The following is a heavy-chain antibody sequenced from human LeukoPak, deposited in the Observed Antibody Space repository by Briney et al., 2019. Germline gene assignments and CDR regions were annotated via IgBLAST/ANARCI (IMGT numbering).Heavy chain of an antibody. D-gene: IGHD5-12*01. CDR3: ARFSGAAFDY. CDR1: GFTFSSDA. Sequence: PGGSLRLSCAASGFTFSSDAMHWVRQAPGKGLEWVAVISYDGSNKYYADSVKGRFTISRDNSKNTLYLQMNSLRAEDTAVYYCARFSGAAFDYWGQGTLVTVSS. J-gene: IGHJ4*02. V-gene: IGHV3-30*04. CDR2: ISYDGSNK.